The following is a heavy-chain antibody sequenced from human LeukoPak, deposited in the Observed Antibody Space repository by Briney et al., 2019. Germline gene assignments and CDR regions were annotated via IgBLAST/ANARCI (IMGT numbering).Heavy chain of an antibody. D-gene: IGHD2-8*01. CDR1: GYTFTDYY. CDR3: AISPSPRNGVRHY. Sequence: ATVKISCKASGYTFTDYYMHWVQHAPGKGLEWVGRVDPEDGETIYAENFQGRVTITADMSTDTAYMELSSLRSEDTAVYYCAISPSPRNGVRHYWGQGTLVTVSS. V-gene: IGHV1-69-2*01. CDR2: VDPEDGET. J-gene: IGHJ4*02.